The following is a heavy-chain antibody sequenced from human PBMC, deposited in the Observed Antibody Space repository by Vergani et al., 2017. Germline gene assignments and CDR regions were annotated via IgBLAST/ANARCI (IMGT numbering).Heavy chain of an antibody. Sequence: EVQLVESGGGLVQPGGSLRLSCSTFGFTFSSYAMYWVRQAPGKGLEWVSYISNSGNTIEYADSVKGRFSISMDNAKSSLFLQMDSLRAEDTAVYYCARDHRDYNNYPGTFDIWGQGAMVTVSS. CDR1: GFTFSSYA. CDR3: ARDHRDYNNYPGTFDI. V-gene: IGHV3-48*01. CDR2: ISNSGNTI. J-gene: IGHJ3*02. D-gene: IGHD5-24*01.